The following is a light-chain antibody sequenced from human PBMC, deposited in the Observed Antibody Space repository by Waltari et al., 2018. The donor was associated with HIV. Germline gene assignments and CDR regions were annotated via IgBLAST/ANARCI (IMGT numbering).Light chain of an antibody. CDR1: TSNIGAGYD. Sequence: QPVLTQPPSVSGAPGQRVTISCTGSTSNIGAGYDVHWYQQLPGAAPKLLIYDTINRPSGVPDRFSGSKSGTSASLAITGLQAEDEADYYCQSYDISLSDSKAFGGGTKLTVL. CDR3: QSYDISLSDSKA. V-gene: IGLV1-40*01. CDR2: DTI. J-gene: IGLJ2*01.